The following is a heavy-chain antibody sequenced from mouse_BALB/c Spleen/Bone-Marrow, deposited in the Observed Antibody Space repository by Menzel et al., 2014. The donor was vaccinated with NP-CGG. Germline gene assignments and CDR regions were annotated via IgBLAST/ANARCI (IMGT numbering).Heavy chain of an antibody. J-gene: IGHJ4*01. CDR2: LDPKTGGT. CDR1: GYTFTDYE. Sequence: VQLQQSGAELVRPGASVTLSCKASGYTFTDYEMHWVKQTPVHGLEWIGTLDPKTGGTAYNQKFKDMATLTADKSSTTAYMELRSLTSEDSAVYYCANWGYYAMDYWGQGISVTVSS. V-gene: IGHV1-15*01. D-gene: IGHD4-1*01. CDR3: ANWGYYAMDY.